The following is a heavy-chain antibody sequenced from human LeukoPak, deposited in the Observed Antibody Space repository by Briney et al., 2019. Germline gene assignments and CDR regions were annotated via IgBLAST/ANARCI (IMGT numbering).Heavy chain of an antibody. CDR3: AKSSSGIYLRWFDP. V-gene: IGHV3-23*01. Sequence: PGGSLRLSCAASGFTFTNYAMSWVRQAPGKGLEWVSSISNDGSSTYYADSVKGRFTISRDNSKNTVYLQMNSLRAEDTALYYCAKSSSGIYLRWFDPWGQGTLATVSS. J-gene: IGHJ5*02. CDR1: GFTFTNYA. CDR2: ISNDGSST. D-gene: IGHD3-10*01.